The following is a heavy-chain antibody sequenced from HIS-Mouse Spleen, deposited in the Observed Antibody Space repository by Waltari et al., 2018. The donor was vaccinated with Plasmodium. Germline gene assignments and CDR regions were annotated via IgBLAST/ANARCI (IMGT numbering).Heavy chain of an antibody. D-gene: IGHD6-13*01. Sequence: EVRLVESGGGLVQPGGSLRLSCAASGFTFSSYWMSWVRQAPWKGVEWVTNINEDGSEKYYVDSVKGRVTSSRDKAKNSLYLQMNSLRAEDTAVYYCASSWYCYFDLWGRGTLVTVSS. CDR2: INEDGSEK. CDR1: GFTFSSYW. CDR3: ASSWYCYFDL. V-gene: IGHV3-7*01. J-gene: IGHJ2*01.